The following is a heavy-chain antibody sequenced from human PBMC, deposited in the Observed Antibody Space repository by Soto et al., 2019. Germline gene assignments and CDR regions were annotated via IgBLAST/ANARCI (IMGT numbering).Heavy chain of an antibody. Sequence: EEQLLESGGALVQPGGSLRLSCAGYGFTFSDYAMTWVRQAPGRGLEWVSFVSASAIETYRADSVRGRFTISRDNSKNRLFLQMNDLRGEDTAVYYCAKGSSVVHHMAVWGRGTTVTVTS. CDR3: AKGSSVVHHMAV. V-gene: IGHV3-23*01. CDR1: GFTFSDYA. CDR2: VSASAIET. J-gene: IGHJ6*03. D-gene: IGHD6-6*01.